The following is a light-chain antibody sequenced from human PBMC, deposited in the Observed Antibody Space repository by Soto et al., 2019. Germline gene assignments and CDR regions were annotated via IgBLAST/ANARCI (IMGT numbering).Light chain of an antibody. J-gene: IGKJ1*01. V-gene: IGKV1-5*03. CDR1: QSVSNW. Sequence: DIQMTQSPSALSASVGDRVTITCRASQSVSNWLAWYRQNPGEAPKLLIYEGSTLERGVPSRFSGSGSGTEFPLTISRLQPDDVATCYCQQYDTYSRTFGQGTKVEVK. CDR2: EGS. CDR3: QQYDTYSRT.